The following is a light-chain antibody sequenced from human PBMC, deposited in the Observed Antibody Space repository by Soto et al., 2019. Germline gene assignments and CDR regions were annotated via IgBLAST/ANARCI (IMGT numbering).Light chain of an antibody. CDR1: SSDVGGYNF. Sequence: QSVLTQPPSASGSPGQSVTISCTGTSSDVGGYNFVSWYQQHPGKAPKLIIYEVNKRPSGVPDRFSASKSGNTASLTVSGIPAEDEADYYRSSYAGTNNRYVFGTGTKVTVL. V-gene: IGLV2-8*01. J-gene: IGLJ1*01. CDR2: EVN. CDR3: SSYAGTNNRYV.